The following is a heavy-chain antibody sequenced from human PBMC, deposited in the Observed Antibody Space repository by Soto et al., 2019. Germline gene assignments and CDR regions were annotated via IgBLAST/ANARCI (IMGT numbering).Heavy chain of an antibody. J-gene: IGHJ6*02. Sequence: EVQLVETGGGLIQPRGSLRLSCAASGFTVSGNYMSWVRQAPGKGLEWLSVMYSGGSTYYADSVKGRFTTSRDNSKNTLYVQVNSLRAEDTAVYYCARPASYYYGMDVWGQGTTVTVSS. CDR2: MYSGGST. D-gene: IGHD2-2*01. CDR3: ARPASYYYGMDV. V-gene: IGHV3-53*02. CDR1: GFTVSGNY.